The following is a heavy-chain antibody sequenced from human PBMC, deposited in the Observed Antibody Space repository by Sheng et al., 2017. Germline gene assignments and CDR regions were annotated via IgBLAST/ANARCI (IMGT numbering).Heavy chain of an antibody. J-gene: IGHJ4*02. D-gene: IGHD5-12*01. CDR3: ARGDPESWDIVATTLPYLGY. CDR1: GGSFSGYY. V-gene: IGHV4-34*01. Sequence: QVQLQQWGAGLLKPSETLSLTCAVYGGSFSGYYWSWIRQPPREGAWSGLGKVNHSGSTNYNPSLKSRVTISVDTSKNQFSLKLSSVTAADTAVYYCARGDPESWDIVATTLPYLGYWGQGTLVTVSS. CDR2: VNHSGST.